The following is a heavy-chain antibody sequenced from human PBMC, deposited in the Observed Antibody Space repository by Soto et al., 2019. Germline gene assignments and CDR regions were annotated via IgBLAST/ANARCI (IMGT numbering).Heavy chain of an antibody. CDR3: ARDRGSYGPDAFDI. J-gene: IGHJ3*02. CDR1: GYTFTGYY. D-gene: IGHD1-26*01. CDR2: INPNSGGT. Sequence: ASLKVSCKASGYTFTGYYMHWVRQAPGQGLEWMGWINPNSGGTNYAQKFQGWVTMTRDTSISTAYMELSRLRSDDTAVYYCARDRGSYGPDAFDIWGQGTMVTVSS. V-gene: IGHV1-2*04.